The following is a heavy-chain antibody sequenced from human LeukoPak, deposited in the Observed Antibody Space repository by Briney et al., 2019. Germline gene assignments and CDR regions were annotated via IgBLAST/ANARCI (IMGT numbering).Heavy chain of an antibody. CDR1: GGSVNSFH. J-gene: IGHJ6*02. CDR2: AFNSGNT. D-gene: IGHD6-13*01. V-gene: IGHV4-59*02. CDR3: AKLSRIAAAGAYSYHSLDV. Sequence: SSETLSLTCYVSGGSVNSFHWAWIRQPPGKGLEWIGHAFNSGNTDYNPSLKSRVTISVDTSNNQFSLKLRSVTAADTAVYYCAKLSRIAAAGAYSYHSLDVWGQGTTVTVSS.